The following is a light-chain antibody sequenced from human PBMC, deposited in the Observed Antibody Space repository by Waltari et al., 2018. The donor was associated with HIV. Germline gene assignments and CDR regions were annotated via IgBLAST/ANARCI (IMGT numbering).Light chain of an antibody. V-gene: IGLV2-11*01. CDR1: SSDVGGYHY. J-gene: IGLJ3*02. CDR3: CSYAGSYTFGV. Sequence: QSALTQPRSVSGSPGQSVTISCTGTSSDVGGYHYVSWYQQHPGKAPKLMIYDISKRPSGVPDRFSGSKSGNTASLTISGLQAEDEADYYCCSYAGSYTFGVFGGGTKLTVL. CDR2: DIS.